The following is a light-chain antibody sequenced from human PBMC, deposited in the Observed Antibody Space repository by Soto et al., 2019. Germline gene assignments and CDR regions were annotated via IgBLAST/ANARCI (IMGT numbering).Light chain of an antibody. V-gene: IGKV3-20*01. Sequence: EIVLTQSTGFLSLSPGERATLSCRASQSVASSFFAWYQKKPGQAPRLLIYGASKRATGIPDRFSGSGSGTDFTLTISRQESGDFAVYYFQQYVSSVTFGEGTRVEI. J-gene: IGKJ1*01. CDR2: GAS. CDR3: QQYVSSVT. CDR1: QSVASSF.